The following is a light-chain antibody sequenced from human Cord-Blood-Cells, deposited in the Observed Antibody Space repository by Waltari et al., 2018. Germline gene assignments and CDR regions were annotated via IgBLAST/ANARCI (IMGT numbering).Light chain of an antibody. CDR1: QDISNY. CDR3: QQYDNPLYT. J-gene: IGKJ2*01. Sequence: DIQMTQSPSSLSASVGDRVTITCQASQDISNYLNWYQQKPGKAPKLLIYDASNLETGVPSRFSGIGSGTDFTFTISSLQPEDIATYYCQQYDNPLYTFGQGTKLEIK. V-gene: IGKV1-33*01. CDR2: DAS.